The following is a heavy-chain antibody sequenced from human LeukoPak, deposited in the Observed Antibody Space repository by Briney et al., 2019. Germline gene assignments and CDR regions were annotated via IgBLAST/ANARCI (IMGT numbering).Heavy chain of an antibody. D-gene: IGHD5-18*01. Sequence: PGGSLRLSCAASGFTFSSYWMHCVRQAPGKGLVWVSRINSDGSSTSYADSVKGRFTISRDNAKNTLYLQMNSLRAEDTAVYYCARRGYRLGFDYWGQGTLVTVSS. CDR3: ARRGYRLGFDY. CDR1: GFTFSSYW. CDR2: INSDGSST. J-gene: IGHJ4*02. V-gene: IGHV3-74*01.